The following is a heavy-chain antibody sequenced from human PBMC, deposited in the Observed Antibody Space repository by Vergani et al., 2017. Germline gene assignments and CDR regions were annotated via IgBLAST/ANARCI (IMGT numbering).Heavy chain of an antibody. CDR1: GGPFSTGGQS. CDR3: AGDGGEYDKDALDV. Sequence: QVQLQESGPGLVKPSQTLSLTCTVSGGPFSTGGQSWTWLRQSAGKGLEWIGRIYTSGATNYNPSLRSRAIMSVDASKNQFSLKLTSVTAADTAVYYCAGDGGEYDKDALDVWGQGTKVTVTS. V-gene: IGHV4-61*02. D-gene: IGHD2-21*01. CDR2: IYTSGAT. J-gene: IGHJ3*01.